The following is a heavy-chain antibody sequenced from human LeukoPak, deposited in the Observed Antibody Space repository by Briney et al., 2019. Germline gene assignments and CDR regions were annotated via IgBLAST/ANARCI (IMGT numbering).Heavy chain of an antibody. CDR3: ARGQARSYDFWSGYPAAFDY. CDR2: IKQDGSEK. V-gene: IGHV3-7*01. CDR1: GFTFSSYW. D-gene: IGHD3-3*01. Sequence: GGSLRLSCAASGFTFSSYWISWVRQAPGKGLEWVANIKQDGSEKYYVDSVKGRFTISRDNAKNSLYLQMNSLRAEDTAVYYCARGQARSYDFWSGYPAAFDYWGQGTLVTVSS. J-gene: IGHJ4*02.